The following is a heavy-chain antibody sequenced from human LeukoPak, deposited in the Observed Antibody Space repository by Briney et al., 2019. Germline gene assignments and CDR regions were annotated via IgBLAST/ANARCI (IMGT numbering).Heavy chain of an antibody. V-gene: IGHV3-48*01. J-gene: IGHJ4*02. CDR1: GFTFSSYS. CDR2: ISSSSSTI. CDR3: ARDYYDSSGYYYGGY. Sequence: GGSLRLSCAASGFTFSSYSMNWVRQAPGKGLEWVSHISSSSSTIYYADSVKGRFTISRDDAKNSLYLQMNSLRAEDTAVYYCARDYYDSSGYYYGGYWGRGTLVTVSS. D-gene: IGHD3-22*01.